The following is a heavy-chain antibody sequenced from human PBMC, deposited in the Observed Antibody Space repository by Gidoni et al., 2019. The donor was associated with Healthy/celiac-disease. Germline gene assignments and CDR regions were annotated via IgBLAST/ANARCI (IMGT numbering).Heavy chain of an antibody. CDR2: IYYSGST. Sequence: QVQLKESVPGLVKPSETLSLTCTVSGGSISSYYWSWIRQPPGKGLEWIGYIYYSGSTNYNPSLKSRVTISVDTSKNQFSLKLSSVTAADTAVYYCARGVTTKGYFDLWGRGTLVTVSS. CDR1: GGSISSYY. D-gene: IGHD2-21*02. V-gene: IGHV4-59*01. CDR3: ARGVTTKGYFDL. J-gene: IGHJ2*01.